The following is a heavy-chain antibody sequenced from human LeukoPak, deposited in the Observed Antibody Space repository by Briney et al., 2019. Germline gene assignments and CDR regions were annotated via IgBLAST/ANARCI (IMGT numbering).Heavy chain of an antibody. CDR3: ARVTEAPYYFDY. J-gene: IGHJ4*02. CDR2: ISSSSSYI. CDR1: GFTFSSYS. V-gene: IGHV3-21*01. Sequence: GGSLRLSCAASGFTFSSYSMNWVRQTPGKGLEWVSSISSSSSYIYYADSVKGRFTISRDNAKNSLYLQMNSLRAEDTAVYYCARVTEAPYYFDYWGQGTLVTVSS.